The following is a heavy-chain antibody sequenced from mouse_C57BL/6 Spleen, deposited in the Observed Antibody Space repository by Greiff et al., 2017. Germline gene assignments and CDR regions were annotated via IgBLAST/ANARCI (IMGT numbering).Heavy chain of an antibody. D-gene: IGHD2-2*01. J-gene: IGHJ3*01. CDR2: IYPRDGST. CDR1: GYTFTDHT. Sequence: VQLQQSDAELVKPGASVKISCKVSGYTFTDHTIHWMKQRPEQGLAWIGYIYPRDGSTKYNAKFKGKATLTADKSSSTAYMQLNSLTSEDSAVYFCAPYGYDEEFAYWGQGTLVTVSA. V-gene: IGHV1-78*01. CDR3: APYGYDEEFAY.